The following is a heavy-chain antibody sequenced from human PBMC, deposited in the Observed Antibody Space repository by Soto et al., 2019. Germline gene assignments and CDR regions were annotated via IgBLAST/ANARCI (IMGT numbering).Heavy chain of an antibody. J-gene: IGHJ4*02. D-gene: IGHD6-13*01. CDR1: GFTFSSFA. Sequence: PGGSLRLSCAASGFTFSSFAMSWVRQAPGKGLEWVSSISSGSGNTYYADSVKGRFTISRDNFKNTLYLQMNSLRAEDTAIYYCAKDASYGTSWYCADYWGQGTLVTVSS. CDR2: ISSGSGNT. CDR3: AKDASYGTSWYCADY. V-gene: IGHV3-23*01.